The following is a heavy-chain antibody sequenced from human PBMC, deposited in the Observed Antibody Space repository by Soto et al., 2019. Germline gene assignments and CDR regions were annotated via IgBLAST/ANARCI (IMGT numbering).Heavy chain of an antibody. Sequence: ASVKVSCKASGYTFTSYAMHWVRQAPGQRLDWLGRIIPILYVAKYSQTFQGRVTITADKSTSTAYMELNSLRSEDTAVYYCARERAPYYYGSGNSDAFDIWGQGTMVTVSS. J-gene: IGHJ3*02. V-gene: IGHV1-3*01. CDR1: GYTFTSYA. CDR2: IIPILYVA. CDR3: ARERAPYYYGSGNSDAFDI. D-gene: IGHD3-10*01.